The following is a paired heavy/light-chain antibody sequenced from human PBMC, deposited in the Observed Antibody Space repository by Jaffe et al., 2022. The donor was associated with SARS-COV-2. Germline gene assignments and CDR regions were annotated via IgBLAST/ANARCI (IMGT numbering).Light chain of an antibody. CDR1: HTINIW. Sequence: DIQMTQSPSTLSASVGDRVTITCRASHTINIWLAWYQQKPGKAPKLLIYKASNLESGVPSRFSGSGSGTEFTLTISSLQPDDFATYYCQQYNDYSSWTFGQGTRVEIK. CDR3: QQYNDYSSWT. J-gene: IGKJ1*01. CDR2: KAS. V-gene: IGKV1-5*03.
Heavy chain of an antibody. CDR2: IIPVFNVR. Sequence: QVHLVQSGAEVKKPGSSVKVSCKASGVTFNTYAVTWVRQAPGQGLEWMGGIIPVFNVRNYAQQFQGRLTIAADESTSTAYMELSSLKSEDTAIYFCARSAATGTDWRFAFWGQGTLVTVSS. CDR1: GVTFNTYA. CDR3: ARSAATGTDWRFAF. J-gene: IGHJ4*02. D-gene: IGHD6-13*01. V-gene: IGHV1-69*01.